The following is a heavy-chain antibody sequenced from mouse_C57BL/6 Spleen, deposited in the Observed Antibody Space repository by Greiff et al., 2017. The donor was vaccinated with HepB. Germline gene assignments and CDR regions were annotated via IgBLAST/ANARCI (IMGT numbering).Heavy chain of an antibody. D-gene: IGHD2-1*01. CDR2: IYPRSGNT. J-gene: IGHJ2*01. CDR1: GYTFTSYG. Sequence: VQLQQSGAELARPGASVKLSCTASGYTFTSYGISWVKQRTGQGLEWIGEIYPRSGNTYYNEKFKGKATLTADKSSSTAYMELRSLTSEDSAVYFCARSPHGNYVGFDYWGQGTTLTVSS. CDR3: ARSPHGNYVGFDY. V-gene: IGHV1-81*01.